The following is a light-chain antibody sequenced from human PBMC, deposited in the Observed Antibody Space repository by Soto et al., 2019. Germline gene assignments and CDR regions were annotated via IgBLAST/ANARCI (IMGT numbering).Light chain of an antibody. Sequence: EIVMTQSPATLSVSPGERATLSCRASQGVSRNLAWYQQKPGQAPRLLIYDASTRATGIPARFSGSGSETEFALTISSLQSEDFAIYYCQQYNNWPPWTFGQGTKVDIK. J-gene: IGKJ1*01. CDR1: QGVSRN. CDR3: QQYNNWPPWT. V-gene: IGKV3-15*01. CDR2: DAS.